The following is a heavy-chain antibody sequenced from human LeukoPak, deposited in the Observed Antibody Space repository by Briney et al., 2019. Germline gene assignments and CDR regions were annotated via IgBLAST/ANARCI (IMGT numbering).Heavy chain of an antibody. Sequence: SETLSLTCTVSGGSISSSSYYWGWIRQPPGKGLEWIGSIYYSGSTYYNPSLRSRVTISVDTSKHQFSLKLSSVTAADTAVYYCARGRSGYDSHWGQGTLVTVSS. CDR2: IYYSGST. D-gene: IGHD5-12*01. V-gene: IGHV4-39*01. CDR1: GGSISSSSYY. CDR3: ARGRSGYDSH. J-gene: IGHJ4*02.